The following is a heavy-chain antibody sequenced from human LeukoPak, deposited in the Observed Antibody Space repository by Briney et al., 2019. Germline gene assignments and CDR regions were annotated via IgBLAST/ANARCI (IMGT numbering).Heavy chain of an antibody. CDR1: GFTVSGNY. J-gene: IGHJ4*02. CDR2: IYSGGST. CDR3: ARGVTMVRGVINYFDY. V-gene: IGHV3-66*02. Sequence: GGSLRLSCAASGFTVSGNYMSWVRQALGKGLEWVSVIYSGGSTYYADSVKGRFTISRDNSKNTLYLQMNSLRAEDTAVYYCARGVTMVRGVINYFDYWGQGTLVTVSS. D-gene: IGHD3-10*01.